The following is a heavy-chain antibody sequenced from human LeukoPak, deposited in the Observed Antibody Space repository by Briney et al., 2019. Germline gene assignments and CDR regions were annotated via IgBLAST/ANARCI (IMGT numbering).Heavy chain of an antibody. D-gene: IGHD5-24*01. V-gene: IGHV5-51*01. CDR3: ARPVEMATSPFDY. CDR2: IYPDDSDT. Sequence: GESLKISCKGSGYIFANYWIAWVRQMPGKGLEWMGIIYPDDSDTRYSPSFQGQVTISADKSIATAYLQWSSLKASDTAMYYCARPVEMATSPFDYWGQGTLVTDSS. J-gene: IGHJ4*02. CDR1: GYIFANYW.